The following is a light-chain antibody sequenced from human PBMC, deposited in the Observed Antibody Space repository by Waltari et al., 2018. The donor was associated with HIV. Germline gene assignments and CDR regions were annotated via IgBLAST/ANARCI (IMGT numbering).Light chain of an antibody. CDR2: AAS. V-gene: IGKV1-39*01. CDR3: QQSYSGLT. Sequence: DIQMTQSPSSLSASLGDRVTVTCRASQTISIYLNWYQQKPGRAPNLLIYAASSLPSGVPSRFSGGGSGTDFNLTIESLEVEDFAAYYCQQSYSGLTFGPGTKV. J-gene: IGKJ3*01. CDR1: QTISIY.